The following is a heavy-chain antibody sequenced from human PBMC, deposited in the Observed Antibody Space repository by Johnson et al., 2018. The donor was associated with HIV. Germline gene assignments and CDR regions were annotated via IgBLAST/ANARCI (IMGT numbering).Heavy chain of an antibody. CDR3: ARDLRGANWGAFDI. V-gene: IGHV3-9*01. CDR2: INWNSRSI. Sequence: VQLVESGGGLVQPGMSQRLTCAASGFTFDAYGMPWVRHAPGKGLEWVSGINWNSRSIGYVAFVKGRFTISRDNAKNSLYLQMNSLRAEDTAVYYCARDLRGANWGAFDIWGQGTMVTVSS. CDR1: GFTFDAYG. D-gene: IGHD7-27*01. J-gene: IGHJ3*02.